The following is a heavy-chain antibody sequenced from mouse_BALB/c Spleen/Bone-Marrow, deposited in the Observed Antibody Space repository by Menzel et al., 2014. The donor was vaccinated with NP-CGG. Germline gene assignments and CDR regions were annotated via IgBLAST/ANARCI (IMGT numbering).Heavy chain of an antibody. V-gene: IGHV1-54*01. D-gene: IGHD1-1*01. CDR2: IYPGSGGT. CDR3: ARGTTVYYFDY. CDR1: GYAFTNYL. Sequence: QVQLQQPGAELVRPGTSVKVSCKASGYAFTNYLIEWVKQRPGQGLEWIGVIYPGSGGTNYNGKFRDKATLTADKSSSTAYMQLSSLTSDDSAVYFCARGTTVYYFDYWGQGTTLTVSS. J-gene: IGHJ2*01.